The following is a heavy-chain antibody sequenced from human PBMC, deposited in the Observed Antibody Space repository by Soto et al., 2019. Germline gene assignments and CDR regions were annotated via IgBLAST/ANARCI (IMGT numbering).Heavy chain of an antibody. CDR1: GYTFTSYD. CDR2: MNPNSGNT. CDR3: ASGPVVAATRPFQH. Sequence: ASVKVSCKASGYTFTSYDINWVRQATGQGLEWMGWMNPNSGNTGYAQKFQGRVTMTRNTSISTAYMELSSLRSEDTAVYYCASGPVVAATRPFQHWGQGTLVTVSS. V-gene: IGHV1-8*01. D-gene: IGHD2-15*01. J-gene: IGHJ1*01.